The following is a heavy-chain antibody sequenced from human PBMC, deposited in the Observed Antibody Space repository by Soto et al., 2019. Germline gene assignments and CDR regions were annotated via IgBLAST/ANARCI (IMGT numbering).Heavy chain of an antibody. V-gene: IGHV4-31*03. Sequence: SETLSLTCTVSGGSMRTGGYYWSWIRQHPGKVLEWIGYIYYSATTYYNPSLKSRLTISVDTSKNQFSLKLSSVTAADTAVYYCAKYDSAYDLGAFDIWGQGTMVTVS. D-gene: IGHD5-12*01. CDR2: IYYSATT. J-gene: IGHJ3*02. CDR1: GGSMRTGGYY. CDR3: AKYDSAYDLGAFDI.